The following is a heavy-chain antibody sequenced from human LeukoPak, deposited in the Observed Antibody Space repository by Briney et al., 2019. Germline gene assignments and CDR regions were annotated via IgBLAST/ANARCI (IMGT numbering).Heavy chain of an antibody. D-gene: IGHD6-13*01. CDR2: IYSGGST. CDR1: GFTVSSNY. CDR3: ARRGGSSWSSFDY. V-gene: IGHV3-53*01. J-gene: IGHJ4*02. Sequence: GGSLRLSCAASGFTVSSNYMSWVRQAPGKGLEWLSVIYSGGSTYYAASVKGRFTISRDNSGDTLFLHLDNLRVEDTAMYYCARRGGSSWSSFDYWGQGSLVTVSS.